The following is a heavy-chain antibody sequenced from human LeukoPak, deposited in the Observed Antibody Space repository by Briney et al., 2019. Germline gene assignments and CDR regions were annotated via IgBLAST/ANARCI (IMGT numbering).Heavy chain of an antibody. D-gene: IGHD3-22*01. CDR1: GFSLSTSGMC. J-gene: IGHJ4*02. CDR3: ARTYYDSSGYYKDYFDY. Sequence: SGPALVKPTQTLTLTCTFSGFSLSTSGMCVSWIRQPPGKALEWLARIDWDNDKYYSTSLKTRLTISKDTSKNQVVLTMTNMDPVDTATYYCARTYYDSSGYYKDYFDYWGQGTLVTVSS. V-gene: IGHV2-70*11. CDR2: IDWDNDK.